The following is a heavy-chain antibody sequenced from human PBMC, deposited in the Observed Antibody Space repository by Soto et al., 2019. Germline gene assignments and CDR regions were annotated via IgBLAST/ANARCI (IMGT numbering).Heavy chain of an antibody. D-gene: IGHD4-17*01. CDR2: FDPDEAET. CDR3: TTYHGDYNFDH. V-gene: IGHV1-24*01. J-gene: IGHJ5*02. CDR1: GYTLNEVA. Sequence: QVQLVQSGAEVKKPGASVKVSCKVSGYTLNEVAMPWVGQAPGKGLEWLGGFDPDEAETIYAQHFQGRVTMTEDTSTDSVYMELSSLRSEDTALYFCTTYHGDYNFDHWGQGTLVTVSS.